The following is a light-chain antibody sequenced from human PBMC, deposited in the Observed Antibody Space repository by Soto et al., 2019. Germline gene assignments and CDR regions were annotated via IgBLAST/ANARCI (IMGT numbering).Light chain of an antibody. V-gene: IGKV3-20*01. CDR2: GAS. J-gene: IGKJ1*01. CDR1: QSVSSSY. CDR3: QQFSSSPVT. Sequence: EIVLTQSPGTLSLSPGERATLSCRASQSVSSSYLAWYQQKPGQAPRLLIYGASSRATGIPDRFSDSGSGTDFTLTISRLEPEDLAMYYCQQFSSSPVTFGQGTKVEIK.